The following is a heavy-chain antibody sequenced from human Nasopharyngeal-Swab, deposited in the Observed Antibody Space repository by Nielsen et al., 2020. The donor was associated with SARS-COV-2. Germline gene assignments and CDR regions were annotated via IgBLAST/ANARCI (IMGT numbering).Heavy chain of an antibody. V-gene: IGHV3-15*01. J-gene: IGHJ6*02. Sequence: GESLKISCAASGFTFSNAWMSWVRQAPGKGLEWVGRIKSKTDGGTTDYAAPVKGRFTISRDDSKNTLYLQMNSLKTEDTAVYYCTTEGLDCNSTSCYVRDYYYGMDVWGQGTTVTVSS. CDR3: TTEGLDCNSTSCYVRDYYYGMDV. D-gene: IGHD2-2*01. CDR2: IKSKTDGGTT. CDR1: GFTFSNAW.